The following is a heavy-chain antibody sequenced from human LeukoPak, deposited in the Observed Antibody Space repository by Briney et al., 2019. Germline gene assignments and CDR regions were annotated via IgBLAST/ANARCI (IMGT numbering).Heavy chain of an antibody. J-gene: IGHJ4*02. CDR1: GYTFITYG. CDR2: ISAYNGNT. D-gene: IGHD4-11*01. Sequence: ASVKVSCKASGYTFITYGISWVRQAPGQGLEWMGWISAYNGNTNYAQKLQGRLTMTTDTSTSTAYMELRSLRSDDTAAYCCARNDDSEEFDYWGQGTLVTVSS. V-gene: IGHV1-18*01. CDR3: ARNDDSEEFDY.